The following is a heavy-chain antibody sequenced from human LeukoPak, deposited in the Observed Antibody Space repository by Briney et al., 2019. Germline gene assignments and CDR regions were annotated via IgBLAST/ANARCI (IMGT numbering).Heavy chain of an antibody. CDR1: GYTFTGYY. CDR2: INPNSGGT. Sequence: ASVKVSCKASGYTFTGYYMHWVRQAPGQGLEWMGRINPNSGGTNYAQKFQGRVTMTRDTSISTAYMELSRLRSDDTAVYYCAREAPYSSSWVPFDYWGQGTLVTVSS. V-gene: IGHV1-2*06. CDR3: AREAPYSSSWVPFDY. J-gene: IGHJ4*02. D-gene: IGHD6-13*01.